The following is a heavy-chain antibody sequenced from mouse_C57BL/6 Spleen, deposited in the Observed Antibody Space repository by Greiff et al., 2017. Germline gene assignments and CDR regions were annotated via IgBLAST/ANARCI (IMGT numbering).Heavy chain of an antibody. V-gene: IGHV1-26*01. D-gene: IGHD4-1*01. CDR3: AINWDFDY. Sequence: VQLQQSGPELVKPGASVQISCKASGYTFTDYYMNWVKQSHGKSLEWIGDINPNNGGTSYNQKFKGKATLTVDKSSSTAYMELRSLTSEDSAVYYCAINWDFDYWGQGTTLTVSS. CDR2: INPNNGGT. J-gene: IGHJ2*01. CDR1: GYTFTDYY.